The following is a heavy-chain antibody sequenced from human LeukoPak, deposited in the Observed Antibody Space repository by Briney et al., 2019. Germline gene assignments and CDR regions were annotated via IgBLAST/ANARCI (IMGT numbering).Heavy chain of an antibody. CDR2: INHSGSL. Sequence: SETLSLTCAASSGSFTSYYWGWIRQPPGKGLEWIGEINHSGSLNYNPSLKSRVTISADTSKKHFSLSLSSVTAADTAVYYCVRGLLWYGEISWGQGTLVIVSA. V-gene: IGHV4-34*01. CDR3: VRGLLWYGEIS. CDR1: SGSFTSYY. J-gene: IGHJ4*02. D-gene: IGHD3-10*01.